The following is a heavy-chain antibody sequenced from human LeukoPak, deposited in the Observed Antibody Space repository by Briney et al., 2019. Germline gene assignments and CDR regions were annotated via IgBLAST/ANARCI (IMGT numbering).Heavy chain of an antibody. J-gene: IGHJ4*02. CDR2: IYNSGNT. D-gene: IGHD3-22*01. V-gene: IGHV4-4*07. CDR3: ARGSFDRSGYYVFDY. CDR1: GDSITRNY. Sequence: SETLSLTCTVSGDSITRNYWSWIRQPAGKGLEWIGRIYNSGNTNYSPALESRGTMSTDTSKNQFSLKLTSVNAADTAVYYCARGSFDRSGYYVFDYWGQGTLVTVSS.